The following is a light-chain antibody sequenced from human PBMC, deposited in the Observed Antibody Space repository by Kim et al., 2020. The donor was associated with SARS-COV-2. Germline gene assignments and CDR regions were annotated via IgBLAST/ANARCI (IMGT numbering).Light chain of an antibody. CDR1: QSVSSY. J-gene: IGKJ2*01. CDR3: QQRSNWPYT. V-gene: IGKV3-11*01. CDR2: DAS. Sequence: SLSPGESATLSCRASQSVSSYVAWYQQKPGQAPRLLIYDASNRATGIPARFSGSGSGTDFTLTISSLEPEDFVVYYCQQRSNWPYTFGQGTKLEI.